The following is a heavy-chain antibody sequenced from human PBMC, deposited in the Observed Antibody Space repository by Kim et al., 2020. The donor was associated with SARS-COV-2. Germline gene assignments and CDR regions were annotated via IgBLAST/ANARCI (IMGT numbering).Heavy chain of an antibody. J-gene: IGHJ4*02. V-gene: IGHV4-34*01. CDR2: INHSGST. CDR3: VRIEVTHYANDY. Sequence: SETLSRTCTVYGGSFSGYYWSWIRQPPGKGLGWIGEINHSGSTNYNPSLKTRVTLSVDTSKNQFSLKLGSVTAADTAVYYCVRIEVTHYANDYWGQGTLVTVSS. D-gene: IGHD2-21*02. CDR1: GGSFSGYY.